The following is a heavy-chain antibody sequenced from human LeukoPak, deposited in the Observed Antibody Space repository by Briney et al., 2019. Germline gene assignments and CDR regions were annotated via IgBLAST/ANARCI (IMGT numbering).Heavy chain of an antibody. J-gene: IGHJ6*02. CDR1: GGSFSGYY. V-gene: IGHV4-34*01. CDR2: INHSGST. CDR3: ARKRVVYYYYYGMDV. Sequence: SETLSLTCAVYGGSFSGYYWSWIRQPPGKGVEWSGEINHSGSTNYNPSLKSRVTISVDTSKNQFSLKLSSVTAADTAVYYCARKRVVYYYYYGMDVWGQGTTVTVSS. D-gene: IGHD2-15*01.